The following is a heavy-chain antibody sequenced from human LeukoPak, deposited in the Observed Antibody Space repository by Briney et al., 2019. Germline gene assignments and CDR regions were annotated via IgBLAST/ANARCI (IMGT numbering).Heavy chain of an antibody. CDR1: GFTFNIYE. Sequence: GGSLILSCAASGFTFNIYEMNWVRQAPGKGPEWISYISSSGRSIYYADSVKGRFTISRDNSKNALSLQMNRLRAEDTATYYCAKDRPNYHESNGHYYRQNGDYWGQGTLVTVSS. CDR2: ISSSGRSI. J-gene: IGHJ4*02. CDR3: AKDRPNYHESNGHYYRQNGDY. D-gene: IGHD3-3*01. V-gene: IGHV3-48*03.